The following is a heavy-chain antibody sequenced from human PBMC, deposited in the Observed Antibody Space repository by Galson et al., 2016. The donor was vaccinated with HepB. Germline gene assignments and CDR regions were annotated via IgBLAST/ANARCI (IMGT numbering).Heavy chain of an antibody. CDR2: IYYSGRT. V-gene: IGHV4-59*01. CDR1: GASISGYY. D-gene: IGHD6-19*01. J-gene: IGHJ6*02. CDR3: ARDDSGGWYGFHYGMDV. Sequence: TLSLTCTVSGASISGYYLSWIRQPPGKGLEWIGYIYYSGRTNYNPSLKSRVTISVDTSKNQFSLKLSCVTAADTAVYYCARDDSGGWYGFHYGMDVWGQGTTVTVSS.